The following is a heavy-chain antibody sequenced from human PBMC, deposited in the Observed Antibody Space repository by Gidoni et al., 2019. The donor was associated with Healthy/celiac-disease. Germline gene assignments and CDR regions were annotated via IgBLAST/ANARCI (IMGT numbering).Heavy chain of an antibody. CDR1: GFTFDEYA. CDR2: MRWNSGSI. CDR3: AKDDPTGY. D-gene: IGHD4-17*01. J-gene: IGHJ4*02. Sequence: EVQLVESGGGLVQPCRSMRLSCASSGFTFDEYAMHGVRQAPVNGLEWVSGMRWNSGSIGYAESVKGRFTNSRDNAKNSLYLQMNSLRAEDTALYYCAKDDPTGYWGQGTLVTVSS. V-gene: IGHV3-9*01.